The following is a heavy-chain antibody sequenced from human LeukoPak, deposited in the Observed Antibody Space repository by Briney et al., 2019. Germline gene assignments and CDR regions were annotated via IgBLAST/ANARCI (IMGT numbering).Heavy chain of an antibody. CDR1: RFTFSRYA. CDR2: ISGSGGST. V-gene: IGHV3-23*01. D-gene: IGHD3-22*01. CDR3: AKNPQYYYDSSGFFEY. Sequence: GGSLRLSCAASRFTFSRYAMNWVRQAPGKGLEWVSAISGSGGSTYYADSVKGRFTISRDNSKNTLYLQMNSLRVEDTAVYYCAKNPQYYYDSSGFFEYWGQGTLVTVSS. J-gene: IGHJ4*02.